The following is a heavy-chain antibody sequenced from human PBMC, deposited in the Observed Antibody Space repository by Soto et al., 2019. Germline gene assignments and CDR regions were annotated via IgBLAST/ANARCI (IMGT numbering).Heavy chain of an antibody. CDR3: ARDTIFGVVTSRGYYYYMDV. CDR2: INPSGGST. J-gene: IGHJ6*03. CDR1: GYTFTSYY. Sequence: ASVKVSCKASGYTFTSYYMHWVRQAPGQGLEWMGIINPSGGSTSYAQKFQGRVTMTRDTSTSTVYMELGSLRSEDTAVYYCARDTIFGVVTSRGYYYYMDVWGKGTTVTVSS. D-gene: IGHD3-3*01. V-gene: IGHV1-46*03.